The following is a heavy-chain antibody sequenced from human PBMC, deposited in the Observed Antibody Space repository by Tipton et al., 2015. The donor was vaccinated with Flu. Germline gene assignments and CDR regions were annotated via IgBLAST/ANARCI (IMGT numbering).Heavy chain of an antibody. CDR2: IRQDGGER. D-gene: IGHD3-10*01. CDR1: GFTFSDYW. V-gene: IGHV3-7*01. J-gene: IGHJ4*02. Sequence: VQLVQSGGGLIQPGGSLRLSCAASGFTFSDYWMAWVRQAPGKGLEWVANIRQDGGERYYVDSVKGRFTISRDNAKKSLFLQMNSLRAEDTAVYYCVRKGFGDYWGQGILVTVSP. CDR3: VRKGFGDY.